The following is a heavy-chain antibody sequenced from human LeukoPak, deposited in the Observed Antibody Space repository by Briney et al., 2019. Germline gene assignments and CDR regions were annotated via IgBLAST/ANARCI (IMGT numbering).Heavy chain of an antibody. Sequence: ASVKVSCEASGYTFTGYYMHWVRQAPGRGLEWMGWINPNSGGTNYAQKFQGRVTMTRDTSISTAYMELSRLRSDDTAVYYCARVKYYYDTNAFDIWGQGTMVTVSS. CDR1: GYTFTGYY. V-gene: IGHV1-2*02. D-gene: IGHD3-22*01. J-gene: IGHJ3*02. CDR3: ARVKYYYDTNAFDI. CDR2: INPNSGGT.